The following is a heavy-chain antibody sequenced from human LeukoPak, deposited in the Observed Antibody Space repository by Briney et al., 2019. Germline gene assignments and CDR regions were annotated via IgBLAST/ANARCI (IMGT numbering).Heavy chain of an antibody. V-gene: IGHV1-2*02. J-gene: IGHJ6*03. CDR3: ARGMEPYYYMDV. CDR2: INPNSGGT. CDR1: GYTFNGYY. Sequence: ASVKVSCKASGYTFNGYYMHWVRQAPGQGLEWMGWINPNSGGTNYAQKSQGRVTMTRDTSISTAYMELSRLRSDDAAVYYCARGMEPYYYMDVWGQGTLVTVSS. D-gene: IGHD1-26*01.